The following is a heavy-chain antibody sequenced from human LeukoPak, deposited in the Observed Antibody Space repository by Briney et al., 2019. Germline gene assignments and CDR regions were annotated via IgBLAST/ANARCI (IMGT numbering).Heavy chain of an antibody. Sequence: SPCLSLARTLAAPSISSGSYYWGWIRQPPGKGLEWIGSIDYSGTTYYNPSLKSRVTISVDTSKNQFSLKLSSVTDADTAVYYCARLGYSAAYYYYMDVWGKGTTVTVSS. D-gene: IGHD1-26*01. V-gene: IGHV4-39*01. CDR3: ARLGYSAAYYYYMDV. J-gene: IGHJ6*03. CDR2: IDYSGTT. CDR1: APSISSGSYY.